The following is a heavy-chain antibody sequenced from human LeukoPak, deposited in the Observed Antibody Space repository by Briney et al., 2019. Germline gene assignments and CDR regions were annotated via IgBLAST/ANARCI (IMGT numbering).Heavy chain of an antibody. Sequence: ASVKVSCKASGYTFTSYHMHWVRLAPGQGLEWMGHIYPNTGGTSYAQRFQGRVTMTSDTSVSTVYMELSSLISDDTAAYYCARENWYYDYWGQGTLVTVSS. J-gene: IGHJ4*02. CDR2: IYPNTGGT. V-gene: IGHV1-2*06. D-gene: IGHD1-7*01. CDR3: ARENWYYDY. CDR1: GYTFTSYH.